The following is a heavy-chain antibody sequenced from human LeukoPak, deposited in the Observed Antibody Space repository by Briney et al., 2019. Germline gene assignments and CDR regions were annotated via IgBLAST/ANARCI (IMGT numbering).Heavy chain of an antibody. Sequence: SQTLSLTCAISGDSVSSSSDAWNWIRQSPSRGLEWLGRTYYRSNDYALSVKSRMTINADTSKNQVSLQLSSVTPEDTAVYYCARGRNNAFDIWCQGTMVTVSS. CDR1: GDSVSSSSDA. D-gene: IGHD1/OR15-1a*01. CDR3: ARGRNNAFDI. V-gene: IGHV6-1*01. J-gene: IGHJ3*02. CDR2: TYYRSN.